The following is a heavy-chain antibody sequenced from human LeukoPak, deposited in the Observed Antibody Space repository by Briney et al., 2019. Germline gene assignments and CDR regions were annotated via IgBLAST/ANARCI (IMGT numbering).Heavy chain of an antibody. J-gene: IGHJ5*02. Sequence: GGSLRLSCAASGFTFSSYAMHWVRQAPGKGLEWVAVISYDGRNKYYADSVKGRFTISRDNSKNTLYLQMNSLRAEDTAVYYCARGVEMATIPNWFDPWGQGTLVTVSS. CDR1: GFTFSSYA. D-gene: IGHD5-24*01. V-gene: IGHV3-30*04. CDR3: ARGVEMATIPNWFDP. CDR2: ISYDGRNK.